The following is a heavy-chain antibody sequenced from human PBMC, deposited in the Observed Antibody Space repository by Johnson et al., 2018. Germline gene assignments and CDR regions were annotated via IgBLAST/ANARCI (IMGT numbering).Heavy chain of an antibody. D-gene: IGHD1-1*01. CDR3: ATCERGSDYYYYMDV. CDR1: GFTFSSYW. V-gene: IGHV3-7*01. J-gene: IGHJ6*03. Sequence: VQLVQSGGGLVQPGGSLRLSCAASGFTFSSYWMSWVRQAPGKGLEWVANIKQDGSEKYYVDSVKGRFTISRDNAKNSLYLQMKSLRAEDTAVYYFATCERGSDYYYYMDVWGKGTTVTVSS. CDR2: IKQDGSEK.